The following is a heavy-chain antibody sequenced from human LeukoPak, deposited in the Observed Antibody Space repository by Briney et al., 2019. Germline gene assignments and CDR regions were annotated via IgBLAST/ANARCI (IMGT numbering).Heavy chain of an antibody. CDR1: GGSISSYY. J-gene: IGHJ4*01. CDR2: IYISGTT. D-gene: IGHD3-22*01. CDR3: ARDEAGSGYIDY. Sequence: SETLSLTCTVSGGSISSYYWSWIRQPPGKGLEWIGRIYISGTTNSNSSLKSRITMSLDTSKNQLSLKLRSVTAADTAVYYCARDEAGSGYIDYWGQGTLVTVSS. V-gene: IGHV4-4*07.